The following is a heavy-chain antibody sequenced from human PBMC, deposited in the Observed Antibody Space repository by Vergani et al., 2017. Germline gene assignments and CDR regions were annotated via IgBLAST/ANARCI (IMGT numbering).Heavy chain of an antibody. D-gene: IGHD2-15*01. J-gene: IGHJ6*02. CDR2: IYYSGST. Sequence: QVQLQESGPGLVKPSQTLSLTCTVSGGSISSGGYYWSWIRQHPGKGLEWIGYIYYSGSTYYNPSLKSRVTISVDTSKNQFSLKLSSVTAADTAVYYCARLYCSGGSCSQHYYYYGMDVWGQGTTVTVSS. CDR1: GGSISSGGYY. CDR3: ARLYCSGGSCSQHYYYYGMDV. V-gene: IGHV4-31*03.